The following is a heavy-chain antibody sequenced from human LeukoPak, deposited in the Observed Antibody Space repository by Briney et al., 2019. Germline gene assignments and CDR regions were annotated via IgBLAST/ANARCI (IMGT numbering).Heavy chain of an antibody. J-gene: IGHJ5*02. V-gene: IGHV4-4*07. CDR2: IHTSGST. Sequence: SETLSLPCTVSGGSISSYYWSWIRQPAGKGLEWIGRIHTSGSTNYNPSLKSRVTMSVDTSKNQFSLKLSSVTAADTAVYYCARVKGRLSWFDPWGQGTLFTVSS. CDR1: GGSISSYY. CDR3: ARVKGRLSWFDP.